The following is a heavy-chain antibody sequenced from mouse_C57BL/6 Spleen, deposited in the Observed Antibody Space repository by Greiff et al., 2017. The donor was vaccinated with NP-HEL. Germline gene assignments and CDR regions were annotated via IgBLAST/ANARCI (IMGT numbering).Heavy chain of an antibody. V-gene: IGHV1-80*01. CDR3: ASITTESAWFAY. CDR2: IYPGDGDT. D-gene: IGHD1-2*01. J-gene: IGHJ3*01. Sequence: QVQLQQSGAELVKPGASVKISCKASGYAFSSYWMNWVKQRPGKGLEWIGQIYPGDGDTNYNGKFKGKATLTADKSSSTAYMQLSSLTSEDSAVYFCASITTESAWFAYWGQGTLVTVSA. CDR1: GYAFSSYW.